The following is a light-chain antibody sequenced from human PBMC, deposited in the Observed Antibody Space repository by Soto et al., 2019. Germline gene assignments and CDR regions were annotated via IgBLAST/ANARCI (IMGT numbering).Light chain of an antibody. CDR1: SSDVGGYNY. V-gene: IGLV2-8*01. J-gene: IGLJ2*01. CDR2: EVS. Sequence: QAVVTQPTSASGSPGQSVTISCTGTSSDVGGYNYVSWYQQHPGKAPKLMIYEVSKRPSGVPDRFSGSKSGNTASLTVSGLQAEDEADYYCSSYAGSNNFDVVFGGGTKLTVL. CDR3: SSYAGSNNFDVV.